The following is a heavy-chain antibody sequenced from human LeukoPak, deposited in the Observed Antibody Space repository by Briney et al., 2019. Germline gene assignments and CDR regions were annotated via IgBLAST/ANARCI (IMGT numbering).Heavy chain of an antibody. D-gene: IGHD6-13*01. CDR1: GGSTSSYY. CDR2: IYTSGST. J-gene: IGHJ4*02. Sequence: SETLSLTCTVSGGSTSSYYWSWIRQPAGKGLEWIGRIYTSGSTNYNPSLKSRVTISVDRSKNQFSLKLSSVTAADTAVYYCARGASSSWYLDYFDYWGQGTLVTVSS. V-gene: IGHV4-4*07. CDR3: ARGASSSWYLDYFDY.